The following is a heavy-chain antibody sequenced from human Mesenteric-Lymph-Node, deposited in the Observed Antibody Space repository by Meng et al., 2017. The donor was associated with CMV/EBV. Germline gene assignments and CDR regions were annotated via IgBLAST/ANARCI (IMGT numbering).Heavy chain of an antibody. CDR3: AREMRGRGVPAAKGGVFDY. Sequence: SETLSLTCTVSGGSISSSSYYWGWIRQPPGKGLEWIGSIYYSGSTYYNPSLKSRVTISVDTSKNQFSLKLSSVTAADTAVYYCAREMRGRGVPAAKGGVFDYWGQGTLVTVSS. V-gene: IGHV4-39*07. CDR2: IYYSGST. D-gene: IGHD2-2*01. J-gene: IGHJ4*02. CDR1: GGSISSSSYY.